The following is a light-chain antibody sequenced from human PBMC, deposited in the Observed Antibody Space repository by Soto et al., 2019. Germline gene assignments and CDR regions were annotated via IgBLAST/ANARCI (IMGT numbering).Light chain of an antibody. Sequence: EIVMTQSPATLSVSPGERATLSCRASQSVSSNLAWYQQKPGQAPRLLIYGASTRATGIPARFSGSGSGTEFTLTISSLQSEDFAVYYCQQENNWPPMAFGQGTKVEIK. CDR1: QSVSSN. CDR3: QQENNWPPMA. V-gene: IGKV3-15*01. CDR2: GAS. J-gene: IGKJ1*01.